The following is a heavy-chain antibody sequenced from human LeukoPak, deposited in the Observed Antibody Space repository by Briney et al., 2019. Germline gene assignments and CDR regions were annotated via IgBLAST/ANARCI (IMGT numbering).Heavy chain of an antibody. Sequence: SETLSLTCAVYGGSFCGYYWSWIRQPPGKGLEWIGEINHSGSTNYNPSLKSRVTISVDTSKNQCSLKLSSVTAADTAVYYCARGSNCTNGVCYTFYFDYWGQGTLVTVSS. CDR2: INHSGST. CDR3: ARGSNCTNGVCYTFYFDY. CDR1: GGSFCGYY. J-gene: IGHJ4*02. V-gene: IGHV4-34*01. D-gene: IGHD2-8*01.